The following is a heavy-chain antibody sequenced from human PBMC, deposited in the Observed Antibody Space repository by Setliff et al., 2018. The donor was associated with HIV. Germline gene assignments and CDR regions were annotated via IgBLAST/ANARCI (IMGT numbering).Heavy chain of an antibody. D-gene: IGHD3-10*01. Sequence: TSETLSLTCAVYGESFNDYYWSWIRLPPGKGLEWIGEINHYGSGNYNPSLKSRITIALDTSKNQFSLKLMSVSPADAAVYFCTRVFPHPYGNSWFDPWGQGTPVTVSS. J-gene: IGHJ5*02. CDR3: TRVFPHPYGNSWFDP. V-gene: IGHV4-34*01. CDR1: GESFNDYY. CDR2: INHYGSG.